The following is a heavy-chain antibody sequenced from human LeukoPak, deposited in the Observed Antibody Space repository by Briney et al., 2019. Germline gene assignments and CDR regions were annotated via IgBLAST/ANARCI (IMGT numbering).Heavy chain of an antibody. Sequence: GGSLRLSCAASGFTFSSYGMHWVRQAPGKGLEWVAFIRYDGSNKYYADSVKGRFTISRDNSKNTLYLQMNSLRAEDTVVYYCAKVAIAMVLDFDYWGQGTLVTVSS. D-gene: IGHD5-18*01. CDR1: GFTFSSYG. CDR2: IRYDGSNK. J-gene: IGHJ4*02. V-gene: IGHV3-30*02. CDR3: AKVAIAMVLDFDY.